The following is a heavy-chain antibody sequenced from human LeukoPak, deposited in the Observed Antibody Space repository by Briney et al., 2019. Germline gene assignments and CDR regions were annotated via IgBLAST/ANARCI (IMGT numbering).Heavy chain of an antibody. V-gene: IGHV3-20*04. CDR3: AGDSDSAFDI. D-gene: IGHD3-22*01. CDR1: GFTFDDYG. J-gene: IGHJ3*02. CDR2: INWNGGST. Sequence: PGGSLRLSCTASGFTFDDYGMSWVRQAPGKGLEWVSGINWNGGSTGYADSVKGRSTISRDNAKNSLYLQMNSLRAEDTALYYCAGDSDSAFDIWGQGTMVTVSS.